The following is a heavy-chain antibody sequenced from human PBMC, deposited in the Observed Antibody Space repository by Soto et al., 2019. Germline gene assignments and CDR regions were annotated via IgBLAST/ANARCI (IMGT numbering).Heavy chain of an antibody. CDR1: GGSISSYY. D-gene: IGHD3-9*01. J-gene: IGHJ4*02. CDR3: AKDLTGPYDY. V-gene: IGHV4-4*07. Sequence: SETLSLTCTVSGGSISSYYWSWIRQPAGKGLEWIGRISTSGSTNYNPSLKSRVTMSVDTSKNTVHLQMNSLRPEDTAVYYCAKDLTGPYDYWGQGTLVTVSS. CDR2: ISTSGST.